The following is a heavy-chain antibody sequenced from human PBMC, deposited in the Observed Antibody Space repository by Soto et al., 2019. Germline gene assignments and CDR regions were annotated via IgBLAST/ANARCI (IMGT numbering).Heavy chain of an antibody. CDR3: ARHPPGYCSGGSCYSPYYFDY. D-gene: IGHD2-15*01. CDR2: IYYSGST. V-gene: IGHV4-59*08. Sequence: PSETLSLTCTVSGGSINSYYWSWIRQPPGKGLEGVGYIYYSGSTNYNPSLKSRVTISVDTSKNQFSLKLSSVTAADTAVYYCARHPPGYCSGGSCYSPYYFDYWGQGTLVTVSS. CDR1: GGSINSYY. J-gene: IGHJ4*02.